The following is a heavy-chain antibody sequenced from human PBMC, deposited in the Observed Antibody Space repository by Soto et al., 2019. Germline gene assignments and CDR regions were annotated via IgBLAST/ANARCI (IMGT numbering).Heavy chain of an antibody. D-gene: IGHD2-15*01. CDR3: ARDCSGGSCYSDAFDI. CDR1: GFTFSDYY. Sequence: GGPLRLSCAASGFTFSDYYMSWIRQAPGKGLEWVSYISSSGSTIYYADSVKGRFTISRDNAKNSLYLQMNSLRAEDTAVYYCARDCSGGSCYSDAFDIWGQGTMVTVSS. V-gene: IGHV3-11*01. CDR2: ISSSGSTI. J-gene: IGHJ3*02.